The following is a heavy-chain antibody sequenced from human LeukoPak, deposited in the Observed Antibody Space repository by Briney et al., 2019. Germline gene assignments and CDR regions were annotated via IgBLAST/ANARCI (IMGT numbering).Heavy chain of an antibody. V-gene: IGHV4-59*01. J-gene: IGHJ4*02. CDR2: IYYSGST. CDR1: GGSISSYY. D-gene: IGHD6-19*01. CDR3: ARDPLSGWSPYFGY. Sequence: PSETLSLTCTVSGGSISSYYWSWIRQPPGKGLEWIGYIYYSGSTNYNPSLKSRVTISVDTSKNQFSLKLSSVTAADTAVYYCARDPLSGWSPYFGYWGQGTLVTVSS.